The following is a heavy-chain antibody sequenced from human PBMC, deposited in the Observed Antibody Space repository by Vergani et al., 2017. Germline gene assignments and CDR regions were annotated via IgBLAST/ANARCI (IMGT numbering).Heavy chain of an antibody. V-gene: IGHV1-46*01. J-gene: IGHJ5*02. CDR2: INPSGGST. CDR3: ARDQMVRGVHWFDP. Sequence: QVQLVQSGAEVKKPGSSVKVSCKASGGTFSSYAISWVRQAPGQGLEWMGIINPSGGSTSYAQKFQGRVTMTRDTSTSTVYMELSSLRSEDTAVYYGARDQMVRGVHWFDPWGQGTLVTVSS. CDR1: GGTFSSYA. D-gene: IGHD3-10*01.